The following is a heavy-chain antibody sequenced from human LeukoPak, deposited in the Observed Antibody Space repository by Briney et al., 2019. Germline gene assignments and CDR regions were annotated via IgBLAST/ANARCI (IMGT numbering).Heavy chain of an antibody. CDR3: ASGRGLYSFYAFDI. V-gene: IGHV4-59*01. J-gene: IGHJ3*02. Sequence: SETLSLTCTVSGGSISSYYWSWIRQPPGKGLEWIGYIYYSGSTDYNPSLRSRVTISVDTSKSQFSLKLSSVTAADTAVYYCASGRGLYSFYAFDIWGQGTMVTVSS. CDR2: IYYSGST. CDR1: GGSISSYY. D-gene: IGHD5-18*01.